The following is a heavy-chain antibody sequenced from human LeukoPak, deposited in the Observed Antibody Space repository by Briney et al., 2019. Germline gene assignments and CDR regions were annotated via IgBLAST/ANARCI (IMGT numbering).Heavy chain of an antibody. CDR2: IYSGGST. J-gene: IGHJ3*02. CDR1: EFSVGSNY. Sequence: GGSLRLSCAASEFSVGSNYMTWVRQAPGKGLEWVSLIYSGGSTYYADSVKGRFTISRDNSKNTLYLQMNSLRAEDTAVYYCARDEEEDAFDIWGQGTMVTVSS. V-gene: IGHV3-66*01. CDR3: ARDEEEDAFDI.